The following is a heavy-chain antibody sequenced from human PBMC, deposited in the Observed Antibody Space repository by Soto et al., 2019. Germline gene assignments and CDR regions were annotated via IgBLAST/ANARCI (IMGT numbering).Heavy chain of an antibody. CDR2: ISGSGGST. D-gene: IGHD3-10*01. CDR1: GFTFSSYA. J-gene: IGHJ6*02. Sequence: PGGSLRLSCAASGFTFSSYAMSWVRQAPGKGLEWVSAISGSGGSTYYADSVKGRFTISRDNSKNTLYLQMNSLRAEDTAVYYCAKGDMVRGVIVYYSGMDVWGQGTTVTVSS. V-gene: IGHV3-23*01. CDR3: AKGDMVRGVIVYYSGMDV.